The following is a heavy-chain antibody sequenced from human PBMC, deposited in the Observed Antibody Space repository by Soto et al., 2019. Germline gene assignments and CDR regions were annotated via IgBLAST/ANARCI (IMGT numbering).Heavy chain of an antibody. D-gene: IGHD3-22*01. J-gene: IGHJ3*02. Sequence: QVQLVESGGGVVQPGRSLRLSCAASGFTFSSSGMHWVRQAPGKGLEWVAVISYDWSNKYYADSVKGRFTISRDNSKNTLYLQMNSLRDNDTAVYCCAKDFYYDSSGYFAFDIWGQGTMVTVSS. CDR2: ISYDWSNK. CDR1: GFTFSSSG. CDR3: AKDFYYDSSGYFAFDI. V-gene: IGHV3-30*18.